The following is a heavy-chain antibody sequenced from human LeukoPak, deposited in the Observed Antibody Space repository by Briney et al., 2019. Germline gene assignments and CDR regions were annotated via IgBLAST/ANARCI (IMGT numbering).Heavy chain of an antibody. Sequence: SETLSLTCTVSGGSISSYYWSWIRQPPGKGLEWIGYIYYSGSTNYNPSLKSRVTISVDTSKNQFSLKLSSVTAADTAVYYCARRYYDFWSGYYRGGPDVFDIWGQGTMVTVSS. D-gene: IGHD3-3*01. CDR1: GGSISSYY. CDR3: ARRYYDFWSGYYRGGPDVFDI. V-gene: IGHV4-59*08. J-gene: IGHJ3*02. CDR2: IYYSGST.